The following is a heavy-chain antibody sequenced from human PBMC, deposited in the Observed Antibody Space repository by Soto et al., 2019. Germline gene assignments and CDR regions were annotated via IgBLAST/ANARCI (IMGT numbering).Heavy chain of an antibody. CDR1: GYTFTGYY. CDR2: INPNSGGT. Sequence: PSVKVSCKASGYTFTGYYMHWVRQAPGQGLEWMGWINPNSGGTNYAQKFQGWVTMTRDTSISTAYMELSRLRSDDTAVYYCARDRTPTIFGVVTPTYDAFAIWGQGTMVTVSS. D-gene: IGHD3-3*01. V-gene: IGHV1-2*04. J-gene: IGHJ3*02. CDR3: ARDRTPTIFGVVTPTYDAFAI.